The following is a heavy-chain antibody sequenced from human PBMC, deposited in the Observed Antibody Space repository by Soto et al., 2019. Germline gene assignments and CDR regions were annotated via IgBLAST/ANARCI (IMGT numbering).Heavy chain of an antibody. D-gene: IGHD4-17*01. CDR1: GGSISSGDYY. CDR3: ARDYYGDYVADFFDY. CDR2: IYYSGST. V-gene: IGHV4-30-4*01. Sequence: LSLTCTVSGGSISSGDYYWSWIRQPPGKGLEWIGYIYYSGSTYYNPSLKSRVTISVDTSKNQFSLKLSSVTAADTAVYCCARDYYGDYVADFFDYWGQGTLVTVSS. J-gene: IGHJ4*02.